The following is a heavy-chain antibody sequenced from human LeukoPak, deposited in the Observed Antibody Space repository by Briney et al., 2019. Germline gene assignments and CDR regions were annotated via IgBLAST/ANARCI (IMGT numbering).Heavy chain of an antibody. Sequence: SETLSLTCTVSGGSISSYYWSWIRQPPGKGLEWIGFIYYSGSTNYNPSLKSRVTISVDTSKNQFSLKVSSVTAADTAVYYCARAPQYSSSWYAGYFDYWGQGTLVTVSS. D-gene: IGHD6-13*01. V-gene: IGHV4-59*01. CDR1: GGSISSYY. CDR2: IYYSGST. CDR3: ARAPQYSSSWYAGYFDY. J-gene: IGHJ4*02.